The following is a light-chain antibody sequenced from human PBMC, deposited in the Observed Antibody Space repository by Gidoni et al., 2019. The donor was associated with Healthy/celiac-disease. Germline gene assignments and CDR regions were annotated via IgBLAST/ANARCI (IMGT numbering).Light chain of an antibody. Sequence: DIQMTQSPSTLSASVGDRVTITCRASQSISSWLAWYQQKPGKAPKLLIYDASSLESGVPSRFSGSGSGTEFTLTISSLQPDDFATYYCQQYNRPSLTFXGXTKVEIK. V-gene: IGKV1-5*01. J-gene: IGKJ4*01. CDR1: QSISSW. CDR3: QQYNRPSLT. CDR2: DAS.